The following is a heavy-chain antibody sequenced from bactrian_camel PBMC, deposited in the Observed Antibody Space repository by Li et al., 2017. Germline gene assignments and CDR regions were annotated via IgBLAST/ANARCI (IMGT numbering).Heavy chain of an antibody. V-gene: IGHV3S42*01. D-gene: IGHD3*01. Sequence: VQLVESGGGLVQPGGSLRLSCAASGFTFSSYGMSWVRQGPGKGLEWISAIVSGGTATTYADSVKGRFTISRDNAKNTLYLQLNSLSTDDTARYHCVNGDRTMGWIYWSQGTQVTVS. CDR3: VNGDRTMGWIY. J-gene: IGHJ4*01. CDR2: IVSGGTAT. CDR1: GFTFSSYG.